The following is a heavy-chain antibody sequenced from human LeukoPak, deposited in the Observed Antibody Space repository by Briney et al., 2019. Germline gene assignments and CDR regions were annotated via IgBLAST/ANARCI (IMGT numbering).Heavy chain of an antibody. CDR3: ARGAYTGFDV. D-gene: IGHD5-12*01. J-gene: IGHJ3*01. CDR1: GLSFSTYD. Sequence: GGSLRLSCAASGLSFSTYDMHWVRQATGEGLEWVSGIGKSGDTYYVGSVKGRFTISRDNAKNSLYLQMNSLRSGDTAVYYCARGAYTGFDVWGQGTVVSVSS. CDR2: IGKSGDT. V-gene: IGHV3-13*04.